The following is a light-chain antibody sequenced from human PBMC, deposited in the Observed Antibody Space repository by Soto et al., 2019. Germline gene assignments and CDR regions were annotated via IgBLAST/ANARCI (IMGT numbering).Light chain of an antibody. V-gene: IGKV3-20*01. Sequence: EIVLTQSPCTLSLSPGERATLSCRASQSVSSNYLAWYQQKRGQAPRLLIYVASSRATGIPTRFSGSGSGTDFNLTNRRLETEDFAVYYCQQYDTSPRTFGQGTKVEI. CDR2: VAS. CDR1: QSVSSNY. CDR3: QQYDTSPRT. J-gene: IGKJ1*01.